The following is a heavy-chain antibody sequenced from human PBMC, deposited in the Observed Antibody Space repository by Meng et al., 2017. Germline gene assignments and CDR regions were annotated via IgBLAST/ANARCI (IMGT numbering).Heavy chain of an antibody. CDR3: ARAAGIAAAGQGY. D-gene: IGHD6-13*01. V-gene: IGHV3-30*01. J-gene: IGHJ4*02. CDR2: ISYDGSNK. CDR1: GFTFSSYA. Sequence: GESLKISCAASGFTFSSYAMHWVRQTPGKGLEWVAVISYDGSNKYYADSVKGRFTISRDNSKNTLYLQMNSLRAEDTAVYYCARAAGIAAAGQGYWGQGTLVTVSS.